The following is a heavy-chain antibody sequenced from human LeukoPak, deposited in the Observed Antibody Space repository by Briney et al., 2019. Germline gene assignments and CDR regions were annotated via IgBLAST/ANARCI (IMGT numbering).Heavy chain of an antibody. CDR2: ISPDGSET. CDR3: ARPRVPDS. J-gene: IGHJ4*02. V-gene: IGHV3-7*01. CDR1: GFTFSSSW. Sequence: GGSLRLSCAASGFTFSSSWMSWVRQAPGKGLKWVANISPDGSETNYVDSVKGRFTISRDNAKNSLYLQMNSLRAEDTAVYYCARPRVPDSWGQGTLVTVSS.